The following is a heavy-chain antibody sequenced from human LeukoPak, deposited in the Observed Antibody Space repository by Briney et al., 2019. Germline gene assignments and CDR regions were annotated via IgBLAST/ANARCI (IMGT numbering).Heavy chain of an antibody. Sequence: GGSLRLSCAASGFTFSSYGMHWVRQAPGKGLEWVAGISYDGSNKYYADSVKGRFTISRDNSKNTLYLQMNSLRAEDTAVYYCAKDPMTTVTTGLDYWGQGTLVTVSS. V-gene: IGHV3-30*18. CDR2: ISYDGSNK. CDR3: AKDPMTTVTTGLDY. J-gene: IGHJ4*02. CDR1: GFTFSSYG. D-gene: IGHD4-17*01.